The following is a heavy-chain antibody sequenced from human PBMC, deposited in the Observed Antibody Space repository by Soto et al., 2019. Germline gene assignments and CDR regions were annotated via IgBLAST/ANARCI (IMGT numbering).Heavy chain of an antibody. Sequence: ASVKVSCKASGHTFTSYYMHWVRQAPGQGLEWMGIINPSGGSTSYAQKFQGRVTMTRDTSTSTVYMELSSLRSEDTAVYYCTIFEADYYYGMDVWGQGTTVTVSS. CDR2: INPSGGST. D-gene: IGHD3-3*01. J-gene: IGHJ6*02. V-gene: IGHV1-46*01. CDR1: GHTFTSYY. CDR3: TIFEADYYYGMDV.